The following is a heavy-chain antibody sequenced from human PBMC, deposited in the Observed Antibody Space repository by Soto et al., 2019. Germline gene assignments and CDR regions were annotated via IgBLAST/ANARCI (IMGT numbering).Heavy chain of an antibody. D-gene: IGHD3-22*01. Sequence: ASVKVSCKASGGTFSSYAISWVRQAPGQGLEWMGGIIPIFGTANYAQKFQGRVTITADKSTSTAYMELSSLRSEDTAVYYCARALHYYDSSGYYDAFDIWGQGTMVTVSS. J-gene: IGHJ3*02. V-gene: IGHV1-69*06. CDR3: ARALHYYDSSGYYDAFDI. CDR1: GGTFSSYA. CDR2: IIPIFGTA.